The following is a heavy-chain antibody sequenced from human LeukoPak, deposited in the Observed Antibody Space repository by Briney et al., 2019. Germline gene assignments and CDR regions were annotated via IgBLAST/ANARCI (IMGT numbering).Heavy chain of an antibody. CDR3: ARDQYGDYGRGYGMDV. J-gene: IGHJ6*02. D-gene: IGHD4-17*01. CDR1: GFTFSSYS. Sequence: GGSLRLSCAASGFTFSSYSMNWVRQAPGKGLEWVSYISSSSSTIYYADSVKGRFTISRVNAKNSLYLQMNSLRAEDTAVYYCARDQYGDYGRGYGMDVWGQGTTVTVSS. CDR2: ISSSSSTI. V-gene: IGHV3-48*04.